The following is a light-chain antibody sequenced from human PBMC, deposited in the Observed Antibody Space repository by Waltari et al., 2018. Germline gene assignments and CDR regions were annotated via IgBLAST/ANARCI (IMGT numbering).Light chain of an antibody. CDR1: NNNVGNQG. V-gene: IGLV10-54*04. CDR2: RDM. J-gene: IGLJ1*01. CDR3: SAWDISLNVHV. Sequence: QAGMTQPPSVSKGLRQTATLTCTGNNNNVGNQGAAWLQHHQGHPPKLLSYRDMNRPSGISERFSASRSGNTASLTITGLQPEDEVDYYCSAWDISLNVHVFGTGTKVTVL.